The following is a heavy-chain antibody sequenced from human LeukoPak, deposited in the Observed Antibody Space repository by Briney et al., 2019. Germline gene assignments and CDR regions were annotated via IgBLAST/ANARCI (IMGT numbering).Heavy chain of an antibody. Sequence: GRSLRLSCAASGFTFSRFAVHWVRQAPGKGLEWVVVMSYDGSSEYYADSVKGRFTVSRDNSKNMLYLQMNSLRAEDTAVYYCARDSDYDILTGLDYWGQGTLVTVSS. CDR2: MSYDGSSE. J-gene: IGHJ4*02. V-gene: IGHV3-30*04. D-gene: IGHD3-9*01. CDR3: ARDSDYDILTGLDY. CDR1: GFTFSRFA.